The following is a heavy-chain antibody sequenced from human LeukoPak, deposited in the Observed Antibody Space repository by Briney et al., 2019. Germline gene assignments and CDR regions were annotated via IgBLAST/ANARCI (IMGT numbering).Heavy chain of an antibody. V-gene: IGHV3-53*01. D-gene: IGHD5-24*01. CDR1: GFTFSSNY. J-gene: IGHJ4*02. CDR2: IYGGGNI. CDR3: ARGAGYNYPYYFDY. Sequence: GGSLRLSCAASGFTFSSNYMNWVRQAPGKGLERVSVIYGGGNIYYADSVKGRFTISRDNSKNTLYLQMNSLRAEDTAVYYCARGAGYNYPYYFDYWGQGTLVTVPS.